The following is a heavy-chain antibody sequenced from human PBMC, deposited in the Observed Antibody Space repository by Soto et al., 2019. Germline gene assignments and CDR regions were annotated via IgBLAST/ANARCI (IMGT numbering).Heavy chain of an antibody. CDR3: AKAGDYSYYFDY. CDR2: ISYDGSNK. V-gene: IGHV3-30*18. Sequence: QVQLVESGGGVVQPGRSLRLSCAASGFTFSSYGMHWVRQAPGKGLEWVAVISYDGSNKYYADSVKGRFTISRDNSKNPLYLQMNSLRAEDTAVYYCAKAGDYSYYFDYWGQGTLVTVSS. D-gene: IGHD4-17*01. CDR1: GFTFSSYG. J-gene: IGHJ4*02.